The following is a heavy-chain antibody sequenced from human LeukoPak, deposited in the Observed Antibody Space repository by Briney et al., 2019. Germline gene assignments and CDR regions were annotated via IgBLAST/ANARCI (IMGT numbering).Heavy chain of an antibody. CDR3: ARHGSGGSCYYPY. CDR2: IIPIFGTA. J-gene: IGHJ4*02. V-gene: IGHV1-69*05. CDR1: GGTLSSYA. Sequence: ASVTVSCQASGGTLSSYAISWVRQAPGQGLEWMGGIIPIFGTANYAQKFQGRVTITTDESTSTAYMELSSLRSEDTAVYYCARHGSGGSCYYPYWGQGTLVTVSS. D-gene: IGHD2-15*01.